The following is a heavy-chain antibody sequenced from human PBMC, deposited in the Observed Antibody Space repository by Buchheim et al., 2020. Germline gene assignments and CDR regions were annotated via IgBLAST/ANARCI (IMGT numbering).Heavy chain of an antibody. Sequence: EVQLVESGGGLVKPGGSLRLSCAASGFTFSSYSMNWVRQAPGKGLEWVSSISSSSSYIYYPDSVKGRFTIPSDNPQHSLYLQMNSLRAEDTAVYYCARANTVTTGPDYWGQGTL. D-gene: IGHD4-17*01. CDR3: ARANTVTTGPDY. CDR1: GFTFSSYS. J-gene: IGHJ4*02. V-gene: IGHV3-21*01. CDR2: ISSSSSYI.